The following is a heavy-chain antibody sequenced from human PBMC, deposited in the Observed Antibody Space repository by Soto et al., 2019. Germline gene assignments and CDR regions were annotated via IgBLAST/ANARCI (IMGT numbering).Heavy chain of an antibody. J-gene: IGHJ4*02. D-gene: IGHD2-21*02. CDR1: GGSFSGYY. CDR3: ARGPPVTPPYYFDY. Sequence: TLSLTCAVYGGSFSGYYWNWIRQPPGKGLEWIGEINHSGSTRYNPSLKSRVTISLDTSKNQCSLKLNSVTAADTAVFYCARGPPVTPPYYFDYCGQGTLVTVYS. CDR2: INHSGST. V-gene: IGHV4-34*01.